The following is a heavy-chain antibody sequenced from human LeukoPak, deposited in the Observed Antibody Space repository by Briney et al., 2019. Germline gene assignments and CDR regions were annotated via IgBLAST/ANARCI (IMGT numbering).Heavy chain of an antibody. CDR2: IIPIFGTA. Sequence: GASVKVSCKASGGTFSSYAISWVRQAPGQGLEWMGGIIPIFGTANYAQKFQGRVTITTDESTSTAYMELSSLRSEDTAVYYCAFTVGGGRFDYWGQGTLVTVSS. J-gene: IGHJ4*02. D-gene: IGHD4-23*01. V-gene: IGHV1-69*05. CDR1: GGTFSSYA. CDR3: AFTVGGGRFDY.